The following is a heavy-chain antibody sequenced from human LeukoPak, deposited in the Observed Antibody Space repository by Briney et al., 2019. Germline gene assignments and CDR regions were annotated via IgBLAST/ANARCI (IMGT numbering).Heavy chain of an antibody. J-gene: IGHJ4*02. CDR3: AREGWDCSGGSCYSVPLFDY. Sequence: SETLSLTCTVSGGSISSGGYYWSWIRQHSGKGLEWIGYIYYSGSTYYNPSLKSRVTISVDTSKNQFSLKLSSVTAADTAVYYCAREGWDCSGGSCYSVPLFDYWGQGTLVTVSS. V-gene: IGHV4-31*03. CDR1: GGSISSGGYY. CDR2: IYYSGST. D-gene: IGHD2-15*01.